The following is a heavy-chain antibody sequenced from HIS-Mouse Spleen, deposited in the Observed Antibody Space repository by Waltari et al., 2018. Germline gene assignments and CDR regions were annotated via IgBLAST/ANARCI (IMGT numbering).Heavy chain of an antibody. Sequence: QVQLVEAGGGVVQPGRSLRLSWAASGFTFMSYAMHWVRQAPGKGLEWVAVISYDGSNKYYADSVKGRFTISRDNSKNTLYLQMNSLRAEDTAVYYCARRYSGYDLGYWGQGTLVTVSS. J-gene: IGHJ4*02. CDR2: ISYDGSNK. CDR1: GFTFMSYA. D-gene: IGHD5-12*01. CDR3: ARRYSGYDLGY. V-gene: IGHV3-30*04.